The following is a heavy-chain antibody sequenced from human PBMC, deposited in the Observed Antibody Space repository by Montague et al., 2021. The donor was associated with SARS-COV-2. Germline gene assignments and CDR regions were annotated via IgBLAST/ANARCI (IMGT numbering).Heavy chain of an antibody. V-gene: IGHV3-33*01. CDR3: ARDWWNGDWLFGLYYYYGMDF. Sequence: SLRLSCAASGFTFSSYGMHWVRQAPGKGLEWVAVIWYDGSNKYYADSVQGRFTISRDNSKNTLYLQMNSLRAEDTAVYYCARDWWNGDWLFGLYYYYGMDFWGQGTTVTVSS. D-gene: IGHD3-9*01. CDR2: IWYDGSNK. J-gene: IGHJ6*02. CDR1: GFTFSSYG.